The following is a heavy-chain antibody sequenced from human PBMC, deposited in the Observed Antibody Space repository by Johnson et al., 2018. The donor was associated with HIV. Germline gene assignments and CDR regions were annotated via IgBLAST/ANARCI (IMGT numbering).Heavy chain of an antibody. V-gene: IGHV3-53*01. CDR3: STDQAGDYVWGSYRYAFDI. D-gene: IGHD3-16*02. Sequence: VQLVESGGGLIQPGGSLRLSCAVFGFTVSRNYMSWVRQAPGKGMEWVSVIHSGGSTYYADSVKGRFTISRDNSKNTLFLQMNSLKTEDTAVYFCSTDQAGDYVWGSYRYAFDIWGQGTKVTVSS. CDR2: IHSGGST. CDR1: GFTVSRNY. J-gene: IGHJ3*02.